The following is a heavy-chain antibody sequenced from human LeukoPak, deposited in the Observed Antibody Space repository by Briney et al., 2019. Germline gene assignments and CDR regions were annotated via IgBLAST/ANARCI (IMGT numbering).Heavy chain of an antibody. Sequence: PSETLSLTCTVSGGSISSYYWSWIRQPAGKGVAWIGRIYTSGSTNYNPSLKSRVTMSVDTSKNQFSLKLSSVTAADTAVYYCARVEYYGSGSPYYYGMDVWGQGTTVTVSS. CDR3: ARVEYYGSGSPYYYGMDV. CDR1: GGSISSYY. V-gene: IGHV4-4*07. D-gene: IGHD3-10*01. CDR2: IYTSGST. J-gene: IGHJ6*02.